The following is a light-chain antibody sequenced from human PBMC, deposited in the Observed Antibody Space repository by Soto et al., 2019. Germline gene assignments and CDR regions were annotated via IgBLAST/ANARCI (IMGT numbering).Light chain of an antibody. J-gene: IGKJ5*01. CDR2: GAS. Sequence: EVGVTQSPGTLSLSTGERATLSCRASQSVSSSYLAWYQQKPGQAPRLLIYGASSRATGIPDRFSGSGSGTDFTLTISRLEPEDFAVYYCQQYGSSPPITFGQGTRLAI. CDR3: QQYGSSPPIT. V-gene: IGKV3-20*01. CDR1: QSVSSSY.